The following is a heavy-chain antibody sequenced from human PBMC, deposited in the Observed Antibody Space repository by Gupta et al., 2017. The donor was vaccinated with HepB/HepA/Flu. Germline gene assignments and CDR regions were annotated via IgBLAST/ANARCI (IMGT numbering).Heavy chain of an antibody. Sequence: QVHLVESGGGVVQPGTSLRLSCAASGFTFRTSAMPWVRQAPGKGLEWVAAISYDGLNNYYAASVKGRFTISRDNSKNTLYLQMNSLRPEDTAVYYCAKGYDFWSGFDYWGQGTLVTVSS. D-gene: IGHD3-3*01. CDR3: AKGYDFWSGFDY. CDR1: GFTFRTSA. CDR2: ISYDGLNN. V-gene: IGHV3-30*18. J-gene: IGHJ4*02.